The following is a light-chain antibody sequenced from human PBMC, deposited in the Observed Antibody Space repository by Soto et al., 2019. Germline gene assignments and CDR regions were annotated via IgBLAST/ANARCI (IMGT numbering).Light chain of an antibody. V-gene: IGKV1-33*01. J-gene: IGKJ4*01. CDR2: DAS. CDR3: QQYDSLPLT. Sequence: DIQMTQSPSSLSASVGDRVTITCQASQDITKYLNWYQQKPGKAPNLLIYDASSLETGVPSRFSGSGSGTHFTFTITTLQPEDIATYYCQQYDSLPLTFVGGTKVDIK. CDR1: QDITKY.